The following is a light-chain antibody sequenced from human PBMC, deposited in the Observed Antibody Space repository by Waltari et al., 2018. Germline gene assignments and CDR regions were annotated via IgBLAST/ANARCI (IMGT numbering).Light chain of an antibody. CDR3: NSYTTSSTQV. Sequence: QSALTQPASVSGSPGQSITISCTGTSGDVGGYNYVSWYQQHSGKAPKLMIYELINRPSGVPNRCAGSKSGTTASLTISGLQADDEADYYCNSYTTSSTQVFGTGTKVTVL. CDR1: SGDVGGYNY. J-gene: IGLJ1*01. CDR2: ELI. V-gene: IGLV2-14*01.